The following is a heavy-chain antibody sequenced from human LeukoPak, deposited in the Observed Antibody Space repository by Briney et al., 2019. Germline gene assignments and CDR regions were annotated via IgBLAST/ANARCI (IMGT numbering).Heavy chain of an antibody. D-gene: IGHD1-26*01. V-gene: IGHV1-46*01. CDR3: ARDRRAGGSYYYPRY. Sequence: ASVKVSCKASGYTFTSYYMHWVRQAPGQGLERMGIINPSGGSTSYAQKFQGRVTMTRDMSTSTVYMELSSLRSEDTAVYYCARDRRAGGSYYYPRYWGQGTLVTVSS. CDR1: GYTFTSYY. J-gene: IGHJ4*02. CDR2: INPSGGST.